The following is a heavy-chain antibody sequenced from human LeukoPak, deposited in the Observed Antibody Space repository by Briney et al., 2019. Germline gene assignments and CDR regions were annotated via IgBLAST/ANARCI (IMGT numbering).Heavy chain of an antibody. V-gene: IGHV3-13*01. CDR2: IGTAVDT. Sequence: PGGSLDLSCAASGFFFMDYDMHWVRQVAGKGLERVSGIGTAVDTYYPDSVQGRFTISREKAKNAVYLQMDSLRAGDTAVYYCTRGYYYDSRGYHYAAPFDYWGLGTLVTVSS. CDR3: TRGYYYDSRGYHYAAPFDY. J-gene: IGHJ4*02. D-gene: IGHD3-22*01. CDR1: GFFFMDYD.